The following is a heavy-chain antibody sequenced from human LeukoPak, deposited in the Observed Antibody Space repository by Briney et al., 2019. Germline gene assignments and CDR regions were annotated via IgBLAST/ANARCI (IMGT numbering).Heavy chain of an antibody. CDR1: GFTFSSYA. D-gene: IGHD1-26*01. V-gene: IGHV3-23*01. Sequence: GRSLRLSCAASGFTFSSYAMSWVRQAPGKGLEWVSAISGSGGSTYYADSVKGRFTISRDNSKNTLYLQMNSLRAEDTAVYYCAKDGTFVGYFDYWGQGTLVTVSS. CDR2: ISGSGGST. J-gene: IGHJ4*02. CDR3: AKDGTFVGYFDY.